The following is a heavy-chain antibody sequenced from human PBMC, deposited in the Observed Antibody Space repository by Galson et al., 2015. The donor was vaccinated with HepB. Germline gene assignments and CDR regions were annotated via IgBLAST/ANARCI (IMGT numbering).Heavy chain of an antibody. CDR2: ISSSGTYI. V-gene: IGHV3-21*01. D-gene: IGHD6-13*01. J-gene: IGHJ4*02. CDR1: GFTFSIYS. Sequence: SLRLSCAASGFTFSIYSMNWVRQAPGKGLEWVSSISSSGTYIYYADSVKGRFTISRDNAKNSLFLQMNSLRGEDTAVYYCARENLYSSSLYAGYWGQGTLVTVSS. CDR3: ARENLYSSSLYAGY.